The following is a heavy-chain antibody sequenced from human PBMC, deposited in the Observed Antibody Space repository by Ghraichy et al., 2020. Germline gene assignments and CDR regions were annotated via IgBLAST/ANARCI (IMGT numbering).Heavy chain of an antibody. CDR1: GGSVSSGTYY. CDR2: IFYSGST. CDR3: ARHSGSYRSRLDY. D-gene: IGHD3-10*01. J-gene: IGHJ4*02. V-gene: IGHV4-39*01. Sequence: SETLSLTCTVSGGSVSSGTYYWGWIRQPPGKGLEWIGSIFYSGSTYYNPSLKSRVTISADASKNQFSLKLSSVTAADTAVYFCARHSGSYRSRLDYWGQGTLVTVSS.